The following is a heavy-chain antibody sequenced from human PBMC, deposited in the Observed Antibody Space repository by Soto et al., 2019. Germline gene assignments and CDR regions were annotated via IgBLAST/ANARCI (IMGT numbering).Heavy chain of an antibody. CDR3: ASRISEHWYFEL. D-gene: IGHD3-3*01. CDR1: GGSISSYY. V-gene: IGHV4-59*08. CDR2: IYYSGST. Sequence: QVQLQESGPGLVKPSETLSLTCTVSGGSISSYYWSWIRQPPGKGLEWIGYIYYSGSTNYNPSLKSRFTISVDTSKNQFSLKLSSVTAADTAVYYWASRISEHWYFELWGRGTLVTVSS. J-gene: IGHJ2*01.